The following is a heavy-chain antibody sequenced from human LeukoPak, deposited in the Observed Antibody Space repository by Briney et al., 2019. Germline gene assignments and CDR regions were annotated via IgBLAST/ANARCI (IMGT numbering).Heavy chain of an antibody. CDR1: GGSFSGYY. Sequence: SETLSLTCAVYGGSFSGYYWSWIRQPPGKGLEWIGEINHSGSTNYNPSLKSRVTISVDTSKNQFSLKLSSVTAADTAVYYCARVPYDSSGYYYDDAFDIWGQGTMVTVSS. V-gene: IGHV4-34*01. CDR3: ARVPYDSSGYYYDDAFDI. CDR2: INHSGST. J-gene: IGHJ3*02. D-gene: IGHD3-22*01.